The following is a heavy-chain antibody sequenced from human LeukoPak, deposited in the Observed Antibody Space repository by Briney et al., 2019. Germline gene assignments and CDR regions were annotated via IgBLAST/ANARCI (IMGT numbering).Heavy chain of an antibody. CDR3: ARASPTYYYDSSGYSNFDY. Sequence: GGSLRLSCAASGFTFSSYGMHWVRQAPGKGLEWVAVISYDGSNKYYADSVKGRFTISRDNAKNSLYLQMNSLRAEDTAVYYCARASPTYYYDSSGYSNFDYWGQGTLVTVSS. V-gene: IGHV3-30*03. CDR1: GFTFSSYG. D-gene: IGHD3-22*01. CDR2: ISYDGSNK. J-gene: IGHJ4*02.